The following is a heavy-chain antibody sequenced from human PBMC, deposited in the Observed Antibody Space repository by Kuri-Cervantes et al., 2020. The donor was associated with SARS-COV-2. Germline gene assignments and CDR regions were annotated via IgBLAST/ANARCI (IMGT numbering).Heavy chain of an antibody. CDR3: ARIFTGGWYVDY. J-gene: IGHJ4*02. Sequence: SGPTLVQPTQTLTLTCTFSGFSLSTSGMCVSWIRQPPGKALEWLALIDWDDDKYYSTSLKTRLTISKDTSKSQVVLTMTNMDPVDTATYYCARIFTGGWYVDYWGQGTLVTVSS. CDR2: IDWDDDK. V-gene: IGHV2-70*01. D-gene: IGHD6-19*01. CDR1: GFSLSTSGMC.